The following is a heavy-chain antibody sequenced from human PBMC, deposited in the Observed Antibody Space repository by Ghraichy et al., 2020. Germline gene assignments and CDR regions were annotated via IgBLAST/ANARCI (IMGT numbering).Heavy chain of an antibody. J-gene: IGHJ4*02. CDR2: ISGSGGST. V-gene: IGHV3-23*01. Sequence: GGSLRLSCAASGFTFSTYDMSWVRRAPGKGLEWVSGISGSGGSTYYADSVKGRFTISRDNSKNTLSLQLNSLGAEDTAVYYCAKDLGGHSSAWYRMDFDYWGQGNLVTVSS. D-gene: IGHD6-19*01. CDR1: GFTFSTYD. CDR3: AKDLGGHSSAWYRMDFDY.